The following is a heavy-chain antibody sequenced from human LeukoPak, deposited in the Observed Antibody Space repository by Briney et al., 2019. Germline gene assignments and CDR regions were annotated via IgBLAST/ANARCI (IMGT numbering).Heavy chain of an antibody. Sequence: GGSLRLSCAASGFTLSNAWMSWVRQAPGKGLEWVGRIKSKTDGGTTDYAAPVKGRFTISRDDSKNTLYLQMNSLKTEDTAMYYCTTDDGRLEPTGSAFDIWGQGTMVTVSS. CDR3: TTDDGRLEPTGSAFDI. J-gene: IGHJ3*02. D-gene: IGHD1-1*01. V-gene: IGHV3-15*01. CDR2: IKSKTDGGTT. CDR1: GFTLSNAW.